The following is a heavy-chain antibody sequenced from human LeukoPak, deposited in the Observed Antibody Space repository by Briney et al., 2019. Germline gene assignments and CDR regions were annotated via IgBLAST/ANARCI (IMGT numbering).Heavy chain of an antibody. V-gene: IGHV3-73*01. CDR1: GFTFSGSA. J-gene: IGHJ4*02. Sequence: PGGSLRLSCAASGFTFSGSAMHWGRQASGRGLEWVGRIRSKANSYATAYAASVKGRFTISRDDSKNTAYLQMNSLKTEDTAVYYCTRPGYYDSSGYYSRGYWGQGTLVTVSS. CDR2: IRSKANSYAT. CDR3: TRPGYYDSSGYYSRGY. D-gene: IGHD3-22*01.